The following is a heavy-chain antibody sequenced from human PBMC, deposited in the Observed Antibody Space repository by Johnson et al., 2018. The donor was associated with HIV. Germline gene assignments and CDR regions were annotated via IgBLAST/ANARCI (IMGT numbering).Heavy chain of an antibody. CDR1: GFTFDDYG. J-gene: IGHJ3*02. CDR3: ARESTVAGTAFEI. CDR2: INWNGDST. V-gene: IGHV3-20*04. D-gene: IGHD1-1*01. Sequence: VQLVESGGRVVRPGGSLRLSCVASGFTFDDYGMHWVRQAPGKGLEWVSGINWNGDSTGYADSVRGRFTVSRDNAKNSLFLQMNSLRVDDTALFYCARESTVAGTAFEIWGQGTMGTVS.